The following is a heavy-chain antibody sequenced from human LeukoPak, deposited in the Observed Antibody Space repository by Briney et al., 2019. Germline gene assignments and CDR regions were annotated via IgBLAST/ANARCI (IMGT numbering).Heavy chain of an antibody. CDR1: GFTFSDYY. CDR2: ISSSGSTI. CDR3: ARGLTAAGPYYDY. D-gene: IGHD6-13*01. Sequence: PGGSLRLSCAASGFTFSDYYMSWIRQAPGKGLEWVSYISSSGSTIYYADSVKGRFTISRDNANNSVYLQMNNLGVDDTAVYYCARGLTAAGPYYDYWGRGTQVTVSS. J-gene: IGHJ4*02. V-gene: IGHV3-11*04.